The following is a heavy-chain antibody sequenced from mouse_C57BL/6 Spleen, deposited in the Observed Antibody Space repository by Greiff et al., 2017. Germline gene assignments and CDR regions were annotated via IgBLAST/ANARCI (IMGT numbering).Heavy chain of an antibody. J-gene: IGHJ3*01. Sequence: EVKLVESGGGLVQPKGSLKLSCAASGFTINTYAMHWVRQAPGKGLEWVARIRSKSSNYATYYADTVKDRFTISRDDSQSMLYLQMHNLKTEDTAMYYCVREANYGISFAYWGQGTLVTVSA. CDR1: GFTINTYA. CDR2: IRSKSSNYAT. D-gene: IGHD1-1*01. CDR3: VREANYGISFAY. V-gene: IGHV10-3*01.